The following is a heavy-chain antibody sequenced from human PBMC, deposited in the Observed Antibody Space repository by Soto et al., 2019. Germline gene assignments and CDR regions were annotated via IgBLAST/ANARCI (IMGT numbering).Heavy chain of an antibody. Sequence: QLQLQESGPGLVKPSETLSLTCTVSGGSISSSSYYWGWIRQPPGKGLEWIGSIYYSGSTFYNPSLKGRVTLSVDTSKNQFSLKLSSVTAADTAVYYCATFYGDYVSYWGQGTLVTVSS. D-gene: IGHD4-17*01. CDR2: IYYSGST. V-gene: IGHV4-39*01. CDR3: ATFYGDYVSY. J-gene: IGHJ4*02. CDR1: GGSISSSSYY.